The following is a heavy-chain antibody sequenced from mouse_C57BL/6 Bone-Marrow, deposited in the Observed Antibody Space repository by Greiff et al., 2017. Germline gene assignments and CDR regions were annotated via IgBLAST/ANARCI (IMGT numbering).Heavy chain of an antibody. D-gene: IGHD1-1*01. CDR2: ISNGGGST. CDR1: GFTFSDYY. Sequence: DVMLVESGGGLVQPGGSLKLSCAASGFTFSDYYMYWVRQTPEKRLEWVAYISNGGGSTYYPDTVKGRFTISRDNAKNTLYLQMSRLKSEDTAMYYCARHRDYGSSYDYWGQGTTLTVSS. J-gene: IGHJ2*01. V-gene: IGHV5-12*01. CDR3: ARHRDYGSSYDY.